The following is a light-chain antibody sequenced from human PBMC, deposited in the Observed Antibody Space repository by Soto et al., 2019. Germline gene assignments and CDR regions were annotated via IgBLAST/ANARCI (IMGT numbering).Light chain of an antibody. CDR1: QDISNR. Sequence: EIVMAQSPATLSVSPGERATLSCRASQDISNRLAWYQQKPGQAPRLLIYGASTWATGIPDRFSGSGSGTEFTLTISSLQSEDSAVYYCQQYYNWPSLTVGGGTKVEIK. J-gene: IGKJ4*01. V-gene: IGKV3-15*01. CDR2: GAS. CDR3: QQYYNWPSLT.